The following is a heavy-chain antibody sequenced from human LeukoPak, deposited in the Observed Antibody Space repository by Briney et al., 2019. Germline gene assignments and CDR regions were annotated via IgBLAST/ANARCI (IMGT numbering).Heavy chain of an antibody. CDR2: MNPNSGNT. J-gene: IGHJ6*02. CDR3: ARGSHYDFWSGYYTHSDYYYYGMDV. CDR1: GYTFTSYG. D-gene: IGHD3-3*01. Sequence: ASVKVSCKASGYTFTSYGISWVRQAPGQVLEWMGWMNPNSGNTGYAQKFQGRVTMTRNTSISTAYMELSSLRSEDTAVYYCARGSHYDFWSGYYTHSDYYYYGMDVWGQGTTVTVSS. V-gene: IGHV1-8*02.